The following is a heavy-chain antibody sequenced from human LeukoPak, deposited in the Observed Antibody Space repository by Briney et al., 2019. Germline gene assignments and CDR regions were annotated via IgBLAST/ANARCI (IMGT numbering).Heavy chain of an antibody. Sequence: PGGSLRLSCAASGFTFDDYGMSWVRQAPGKGLEWVCGTNWNGGSTGYADSVKGRFTISRDNAKNSLYLQMNSLRAEDTALYYCARWGVLSGYYGSGSYGPKYYFDYWGQGTLVSVSS. V-gene: IGHV3-20*04. CDR1: GFTFDDYG. CDR3: ARWGVLSGYYGSGSYGPKYYFDY. D-gene: IGHD3-10*01. J-gene: IGHJ4*02. CDR2: TNWNGGST.